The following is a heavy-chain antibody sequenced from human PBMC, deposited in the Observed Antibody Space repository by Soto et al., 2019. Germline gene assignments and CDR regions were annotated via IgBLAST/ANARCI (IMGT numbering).Heavy chain of an antibody. Sequence: GGSLRLSCAASGFIFGDFYMTWIRQAPGKGLEWVSEISTSSSYTNYADSVKGRFTVSRENANNTVYLQMNSLKIDDTAVYYCTSRRDWTAVDPFDYWGLGTLVTVSS. V-gene: IGHV3-11*03. CDR3: TSRRDWTAVDPFDY. D-gene: IGHD5-18*01. J-gene: IGHJ4*02. CDR1: GFIFGDFY. CDR2: ISTSSSYT.